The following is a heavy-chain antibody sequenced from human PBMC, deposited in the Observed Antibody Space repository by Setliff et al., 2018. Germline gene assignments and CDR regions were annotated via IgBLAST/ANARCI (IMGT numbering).Heavy chain of an antibody. V-gene: IGHV3-72*01. CDR1: GFTFSDHY. D-gene: IGHD1-1*01. CDR2: TKDKDKSYTT. CDR3: AREHTIDWKFGY. Sequence: GGSLRLSCVTSGFTFSDHYLDWVRQAPGKGLEWVGRTKDKDKSYTTEYAASVQVRFTVSRDGSANSLFLHMNNLKTEDTAVYYCAREHTIDWKFGYWGPGTLVTVSS. J-gene: IGHJ4*02.